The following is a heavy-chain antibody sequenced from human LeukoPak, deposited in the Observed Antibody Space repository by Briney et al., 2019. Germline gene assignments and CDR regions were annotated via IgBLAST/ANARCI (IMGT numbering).Heavy chain of an antibody. D-gene: IGHD5-12*01. Sequence: GGSLRLSCAASGFTFSTYSMKWVRQAPGKGLEWVSYISDSSAMYYADSVRGRFTISRENDRNSLFLQMNSLRAEDTAVYYCARDGGYSGYDADCWGQGTLVTVSS. CDR3: ARDGGYSGYDADC. V-gene: IGHV3-48*01. CDR1: GFTFSTYS. J-gene: IGHJ4*02. CDR2: ISDSSAM.